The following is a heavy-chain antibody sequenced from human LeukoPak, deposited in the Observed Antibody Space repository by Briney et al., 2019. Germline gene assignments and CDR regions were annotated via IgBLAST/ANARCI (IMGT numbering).Heavy chain of an antibody. V-gene: IGHV4-39*01. J-gene: IGHJ6*03. Sequence: PSETLSLTCTVSGGSISSSSYYWGWIRQPPGKGLEWIGSIYYSGSTYYNPSLKSRVTISVDTSKNQFSLKLSSVTAADTAVYYCASITGTLGSYYYYYMDVWGKGTTVTVSS. D-gene: IGHD1-20*01. CDR3: ASITGTLGSYYYYYMDV. CDR1: GGSISSSSYY. CDR2: IYYSGST.